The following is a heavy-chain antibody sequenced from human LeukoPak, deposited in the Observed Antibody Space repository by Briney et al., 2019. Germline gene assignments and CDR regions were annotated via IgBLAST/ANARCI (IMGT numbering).Heavy chain of an antibody. V-gene: IGHV4-59*01. J-gene: IGHJ4*02. CDR3: ARVTGYMIEDYFDY. Sequence: SETLSLTCTVSGGSINSYYWSWIRQPPGKGLEWIGYIYYSGSTNYNPSLKSRVTISVDTSKNQFSLKLRSVTAADTAVYYCARVTGYMIEDYFDYWGQGTLVTVSS. CDR1: GGSINSYY. D-gene: IGHD3-22*01. CDR2: IYYSGST.